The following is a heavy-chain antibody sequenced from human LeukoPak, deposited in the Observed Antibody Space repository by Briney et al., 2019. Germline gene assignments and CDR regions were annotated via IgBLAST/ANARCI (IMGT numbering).Heavy chain of an antibody. J-gene: IGHJ4*02. CDR3: ARDLNWYDSSGPDTFDY. V-gene: IGHV3-21*01. D-gene: IGHD3-22*01. Sequence: GGSLRLSRAASGFTFSSYSMNWVRQAPGKGLEWVSSISSSSSYIYYADSVKGRFTISRDNAKNSLYLQMNSLRAEDTAVYYCARDLNWYDSSGPDTFDYWGQGTLVTVSS. CDR1: GFTFSSYS. CDR2: ISSSSSYI.